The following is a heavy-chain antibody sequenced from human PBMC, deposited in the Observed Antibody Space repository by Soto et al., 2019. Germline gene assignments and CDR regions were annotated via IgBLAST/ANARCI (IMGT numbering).Heavy chain of an antibody. CDR3: TSLLWFGELPHFDY. Sequence: GGSLRLSCAASGFTFSSYSMNWVRQAPGKGLEWVSYISSSSSTIYYADSVKGRFTISRDNAKNSLYLQMNSLRAEDTAVYYCTSLLWFGELPHFDYWGQGTLVTVSS. CDR2: ISSSSSTI. D-gene: IGHD3-10*01. J-gene: IGHJ4*02. CDR1: GFTFSSYS. V-gene: IGHV3-48*01.